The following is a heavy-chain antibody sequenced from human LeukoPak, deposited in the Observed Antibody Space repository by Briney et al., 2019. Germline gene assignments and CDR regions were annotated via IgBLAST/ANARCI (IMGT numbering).Heavy chain of an antibody. CDR1: GGTFSSYA. CDR3: ASVEMATIRSYYYYYMDV. CDR2: IIPIFGTA. V-gene: IGHV1-69*05. D-gene: IGHD5-24*01. Sequence: SVKVSCKASGGTFSSYAISWVRQAPGQGLEWMGGIIPIFGTANYAQKFQGRVTITTDESTSTAYMELSSLRSEDTAVYYCASVEMATIRSYYYYYMDVWGKGTTVTVSS. J-gene: IGHJ6*03.